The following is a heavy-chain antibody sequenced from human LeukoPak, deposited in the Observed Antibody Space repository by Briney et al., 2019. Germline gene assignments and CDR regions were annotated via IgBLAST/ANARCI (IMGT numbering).Heavy chain of an antibody. J-gene: IGHJ6*02. D-gene: IGHD3-10*01. CDR3: ARRPELGYYGMDV. CDR1: GDSVSSNSVT. CDR2: TYYRSKWYN. V-gene: IGHV6-1*01. Sequence: SQTLSLTCAISGDSVSSNSVTWNWIRQSPSRGLEWLGRTYYRSKWYNDYAVSVKSRITINPDTSKNQFSLQLNSVTPEDTAVYYCARRPELGYYGMDVWGQGTTVTVSS.